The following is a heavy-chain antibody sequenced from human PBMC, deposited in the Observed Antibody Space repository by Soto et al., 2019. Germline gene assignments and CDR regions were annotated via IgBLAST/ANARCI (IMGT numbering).Heavy chain of an antibody. Sequence: GGSLRLSCAASGFTVSSNYMSWVRQAPGKGLEWVSVIYSGGSTYYADSVKGRFTISRDNSKNTLYLQMNSLRAEDTAVYYCASYGDYLPARAFDIWGQGTMVTVSS. CDR3: ASYGDYLPARAFDI. D-gene: IGHD4-17*01. CDR1: GFTVSSNY. V-gene: IGHV3-53*01. CDR2: IYSGGST. J-gene: IGHJ3*02.